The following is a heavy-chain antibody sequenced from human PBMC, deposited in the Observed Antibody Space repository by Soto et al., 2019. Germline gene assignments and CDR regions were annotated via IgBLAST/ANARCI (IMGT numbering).Heavy chain of an antibody. CDR3: ARDDIPGIAVAIYGMDI. J-gene: IGHJ6*02. Sequence: GGSLRLSCAASGFTFSNYGMHWVRQAPGKGLEWVAVIWYDGSNEYYADSVKGRFTISRDNSKNTLYLQMNSLRAEDTAVYYCARDDIPGIAVAIYGMDIWGQGTTVTVS. CDR2: IWYDGSNE. V-gene: IGHV3-33*01. D-gene: IGHD6-19*01. CDR1: GFTFSNYG.